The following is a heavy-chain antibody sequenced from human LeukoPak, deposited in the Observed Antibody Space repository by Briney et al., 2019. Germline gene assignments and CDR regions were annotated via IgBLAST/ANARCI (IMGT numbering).Heavy chain of an antibody. CDR2: IYPADSDI. Sequence: GESLKISCKASGYNFTSYWIGWVRQMPGKGLEWMGIIYPADSDIRYSPSFQGQVTISADKSISTTDLQWSSLKASDTAMYYCAREEGDSGTYYARYWGQGSLVTVSS. CDR3: AREEGDSGTYYARY. D-gene: IGHD1-26*01. J-gene: IGHJ1*01. V-gene: IGHV5-51*01. CDR1: GYNFTSYW.